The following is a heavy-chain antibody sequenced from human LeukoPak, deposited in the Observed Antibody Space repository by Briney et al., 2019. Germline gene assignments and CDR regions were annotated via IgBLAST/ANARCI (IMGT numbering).Heavy chain of an antibody. J-gene: IGHJ4*02. CDR2: IYSSGRS. V-gene: IGHV4-30-4*07. Sequence: SETLSLTCAVSGDSISSGGYSWSWVRQPPGKGLEWIGYIYSSGRSYYNPSLQSRVTISVDTSKNQFSLKLSSVTAADTAVYYCARTRGRGAYLFDYWGQGTLVTVSS. D-gene: IGHD3-10*01. CDR1: GDSISSGGYS. CDR3: ARTRGRGAYLFDY.